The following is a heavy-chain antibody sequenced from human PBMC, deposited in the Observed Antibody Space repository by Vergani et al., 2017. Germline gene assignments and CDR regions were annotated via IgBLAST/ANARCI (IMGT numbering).Heavy chain of an antibody. D-gene: IGHD3-9*01. Sequence: EVQLVESGGGLVKPGGSLRLSCAASGFTFSSYSMNWVRQAPGKGLEWVSSISSSSSYIYYADSVKGRFTISRDNAKNSLYLQMNSLRAEDTAVYYCAREYYDILTGLPQVTDYFDYWGQGTLVTVSS. J-gene: IGHJ4*02. V-gene: IGHV3-21*01. CDR3: AREYYDILTGLPQVTDYFDY. CDR2: ISSSSSYI. CDR1: GFTFSSYS.